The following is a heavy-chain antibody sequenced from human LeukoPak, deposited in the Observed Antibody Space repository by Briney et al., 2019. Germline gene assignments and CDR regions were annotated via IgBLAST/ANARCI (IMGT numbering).Heavy chain of an antibody. D-gene: IGHD3-3*01. CDR2: INPNSGGT. V-gene: IGHV1-2*02. CDR1: GYTFTGYY. CDR3: ARDLGFWSGPNYYYYMDV. J-gene: IGHJ6*03. Sequence: GASVKVSCKASGYTFTGYYMHWVRQAPGQGLEWMGWINPNSGGTNYAQKFQGRVTMTRDTSISTAYMQLSRLSSDDTAVYYCARDLGFWSGPNYYYYMDVWGKGTTVSVSS.